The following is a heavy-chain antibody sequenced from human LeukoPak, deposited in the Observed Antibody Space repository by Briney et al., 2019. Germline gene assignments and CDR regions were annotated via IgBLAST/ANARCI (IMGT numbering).Heavy chain of an antibody. Sequence: GGSLRLSYAASGFTFSRYGMHWVRQAPGKGLEWVAVISYDGSNKYYADSVKGRFTISRDNSKNTLYLQMNSLRAEDTAVYYCAKGLLVGATLGNFDYWGQGTLVTVSS. J-gene: IGHJ4*02. V-gene: IGHV3-30*18. CDR1: GFTFSRYG. CDR3: AKGLLVGATLGNFDY. D-gene: IGHD1-26*01. CDR2: ISYDGSNK.